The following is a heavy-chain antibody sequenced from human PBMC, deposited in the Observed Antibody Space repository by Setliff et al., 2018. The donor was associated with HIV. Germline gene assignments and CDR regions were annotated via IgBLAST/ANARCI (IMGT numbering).Heavy chain of an antibody. CDR1: GGTFSSYA. CDR3: ARSSYYDVNSPFDY. V-gene: IGHV1-69*10. Sequence: SVKVSCKASGGTFSSYAISWVRQAPGQGLEWMGGIIPMLGIANHVHKFQGRVTITADKSTSTAYMELNSLRSEDTAVYYCARSSYYDVNSPFDYWGQGTRVTVSS. J-gene: IGHJ4*02. D-gene: IGHD3-22*01. CDR2: IIPMLGIA.